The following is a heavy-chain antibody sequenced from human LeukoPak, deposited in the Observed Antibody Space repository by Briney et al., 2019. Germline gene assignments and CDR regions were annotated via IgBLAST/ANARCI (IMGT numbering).Heavy chain of an antibody. CDR3: VKGAGSSWPISEYFHH. V-gene: IGHV3-23*01. CDR1: GFTFSDYA. CDR2: ISGSGGST. J-gene: IGHJ1*01. Sequence: GGSLRLSCAASGFTFSDYAMSWVRQAPGKGLEWVSAISGSGGSTFYADSVKGRFTISRDNSKNTLYLQMNSLRVEDMALYYCVKGAGSSWPISEYFHHWGQGTLVTVSS. D-gene: IGHD6-13*01.